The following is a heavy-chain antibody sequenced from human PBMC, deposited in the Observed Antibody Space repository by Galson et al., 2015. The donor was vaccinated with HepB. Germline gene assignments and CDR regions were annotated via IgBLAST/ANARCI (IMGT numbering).Heavy chain of an antibody. D-gene: IGHD2-15*01. Sequence: SVKVSCKASGGAFNSYAVTWVRQAPGQGLEWMGGIIPMSGSTKYAQKFQGRVTLSADESTGTAYMELSSLKSEDTAVYYCARERGGYCSGGTCYSVIYFYYGMDVWGQGTTVIVSS. CDR1: GGAFNSYA. CDR2: IIPMSGST. V-gene: IGHV1-69*13. CDR3: ARERGGYCSGGTCYSVIYFYYGMDV. J-gene: IGHJ6*02.